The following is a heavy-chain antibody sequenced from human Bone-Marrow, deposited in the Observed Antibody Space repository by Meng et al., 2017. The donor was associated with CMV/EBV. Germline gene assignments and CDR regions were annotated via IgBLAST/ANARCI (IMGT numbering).Heavy chain of an antibody. Sequence: SETLSLTCTVSGGSISSSSYYWGWIRQPPGKGLEWIGSVYYSGSTYYNPSLKSRVSISVDTSKNQFSLKLSSVTAADTAVYYCARDSYDFWSGYSSWYNNYGMDVWGQGTTVTVSS. CDR3: ARDSYDFWSGYSSWYNNYGMDV. CDR1: GGSISSSSYY. D-gene: IGHD3/OR15-3a*01. J-gene: IGHJ6*02. V-gene: IGHV4-39*02. CDR2: VYYSGST.